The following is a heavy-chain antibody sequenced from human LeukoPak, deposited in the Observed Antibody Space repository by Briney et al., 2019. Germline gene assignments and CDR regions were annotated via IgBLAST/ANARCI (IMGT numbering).Heavy chain of an antibody. V-gene: IGHV3-23*01. CDR1: GFTFSSYG. J-gene: IGHJ4*02. CDR2: ISGSGGST. Sequence: GGTLRLSCAASGFTFSSYGMSWVRQAPGKGLEWVSAISGSGGSTYYADSVKGRFTISRDNSKNTLYLQMNSLRADDTAVYYCAKGGSSYSEMDYWGQGTLVTVSS. CDR3: AKGGSSYSEMDY. D-gene: IGHD4-11*01.